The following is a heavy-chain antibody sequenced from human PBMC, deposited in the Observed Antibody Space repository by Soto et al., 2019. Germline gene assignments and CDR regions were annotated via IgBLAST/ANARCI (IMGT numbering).Heavy chain of an antibody. D-gene: IGHD3-22*01. CDR3: ARLGHVYYYDSSGYREYFQH. J-gene: IGHJ1*01. CDR1: GGSISSYY. V-gene: IGHV4-59*01. Sequence: SETLSVTCTVSGGSISSYYWSWIRQPPGKGLEWIGYIYYSGSTTYNPSLRSRVTISVDTSKNQFSLKLSSVTAADMAVYYCARLGHVYYYDSSGYREYFQHWGQGTLVTVS. CDR2: IYYSGST.